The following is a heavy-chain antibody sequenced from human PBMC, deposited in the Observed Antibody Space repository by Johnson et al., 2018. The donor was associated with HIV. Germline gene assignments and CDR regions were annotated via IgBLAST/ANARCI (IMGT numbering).Heavy chain of an antibody. Sequence: EVQLVESGGGLVQPGGSLRLSCAASGITVSSNFMSYIRQAPGKGLEWVSVIYSGGSTYYADSVKGSFTISRDNSKNTLYLQMNSLRAEDTAVYYCARVQVAMATIGYAFDIWGQGTMVTVSS. CDR1: GITVSSNF. CDR3: ARVQVAMATIGYAFDI. V-gene: IGHV3-66*01. D-gene: IGHD5-12*01. J-gene: IGHJ3*02. CDR2: IYSGGST.